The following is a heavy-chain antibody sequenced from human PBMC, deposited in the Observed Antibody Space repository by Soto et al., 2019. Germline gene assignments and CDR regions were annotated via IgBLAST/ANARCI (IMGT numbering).Heavy chain of an antibody. V-gene: IGHV3-20*01. J-gene: IGHJ4*02. Sequence: GGSLRLSCAASGFASDDYGMSWVRQAPGKGLEWVSGINWNGGSTGYADSVKGRFTISRDNAKNSLYLQMNSLRAEDTALYHCARGSGYSSGWYDYWGQGTLVTVSS. CDR2: INWNGGST. CDR3: ARGSGYSSGWYDY. CDR1: GFASDDYG. D-gene: IGHD6-19*01.